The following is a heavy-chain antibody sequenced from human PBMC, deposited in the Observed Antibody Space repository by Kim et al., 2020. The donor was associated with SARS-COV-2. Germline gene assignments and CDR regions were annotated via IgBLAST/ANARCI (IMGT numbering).Heavy chain of an antibody. CDR2: GSGDT. CDR3: ARGDLAN. V-gene: IGHV1-3*01. J-gene: IGHJ4*02. Sequence: GSGDTKYSQQFQGRVTISRDTSASTAYMELSSLRSEDTAVYYCARGDLANWGQGTLVTVSS. D-gene: IGHD5-12*01.